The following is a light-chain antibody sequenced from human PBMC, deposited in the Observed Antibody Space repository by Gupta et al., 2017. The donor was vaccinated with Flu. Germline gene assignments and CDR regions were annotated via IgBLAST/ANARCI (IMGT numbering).Light chain of an antibody. CDR1: QSVLYSSNNKNY. CDR3: QKYYSIPYS. CDR2: WAS. Sequence: DIVMTQSPDSLSVSLGERATINCKSSQSVLYSSNNKNYLAWYQQKPGQPPKLLIHWASTRESGVPDRFSGSGSGTDFTLAISSLQAEDVAVYYCQKYYSIPYSFGQGTKLEIK. V-gene: IGKV4-1*01. J-gene: IGKJ2*03.